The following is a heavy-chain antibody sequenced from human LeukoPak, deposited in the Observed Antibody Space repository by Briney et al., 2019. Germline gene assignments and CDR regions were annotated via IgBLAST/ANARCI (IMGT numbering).Heavy chain of an antibody. CDR3: ARERGSGYRLLY. V-gene: IGHV1-2*02. D-gene: IGHD5-12*01. Sequence: VASVKVSCKVSGYTPTELSMHWVRQAPGQGLEWMGWINPNSGDTNYAQKFQGRATMTRDTSISTAYMELSRLTSDDTAVYYCARERGSGYRLLYWGQETLVTVSS. CDR2: INPNSGDT. CDR1: GYTPTELS. J-gene: IGHJ4*02.